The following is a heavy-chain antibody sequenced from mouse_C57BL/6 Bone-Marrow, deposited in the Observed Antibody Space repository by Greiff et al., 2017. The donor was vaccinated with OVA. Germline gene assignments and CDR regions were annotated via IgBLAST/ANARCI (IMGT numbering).Heavy chain of an antibody. Sequence: EVQGVESGGDLVKPGGSLKLSCAASGFTFSSYGMSWVRQTPDKRLEWVATISSGGSYTYYPDSVKGRFTISRDNAKNTLYLQMSSLKSEDTAMYYCARHGLTGTCAYWGQGTLVTVSA. CDR1: GFTFSSYG. D-gene: IGHD4-1*01. CDR2: ISSGGSYT. CDR3: ARHGLTGTCAY. J-gene: IGHJ3*01. V-gene: IGHV5-6*01.